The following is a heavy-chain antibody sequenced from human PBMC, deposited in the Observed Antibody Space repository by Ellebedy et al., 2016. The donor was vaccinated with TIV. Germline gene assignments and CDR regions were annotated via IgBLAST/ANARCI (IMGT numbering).Heavy chain of an antibody. CDR2: VYYSGST. CDR1: GGSVSSGSYY. V-gene: IGHV4-61*01. D-gene: IGHD5-24*01. J-gene: IGHJ6*02. CDR3: AREFVEVATIDDFYYAMDV. Sequence: SETLSLTCTVSGGSVSSGSYYWSWIRQPPGKGLEWIGYVYYSGSTDYNPSLESRVTISVDTSKNEFSLKLRSVTAADTAVYYCAREFVEVATIDDFYYAMDVWGQGTTVTVSS.